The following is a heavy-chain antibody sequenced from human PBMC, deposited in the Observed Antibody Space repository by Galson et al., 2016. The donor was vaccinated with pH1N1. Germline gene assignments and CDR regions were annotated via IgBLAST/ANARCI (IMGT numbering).Heavy chain of an antibody. CDR2: ISNSGDDT. CDR3: ARGGAIGPNYNDGEVSS. CDR1: GFSFTTYG. J-gene: IGHJ5*02. D-gene: IGHD5-18*01. V-gene: IGHV3-23*01. Sequence: SLRLSCAASGFSFTTYGMSWVRQAPGKGLDWVSGISNSGDDTFYAHTVRGRFTISRDNSKNTLYLRMNSLTAVDTAIYYCARGGAIGPNYNDGEVSSWGQGALVTVSS.